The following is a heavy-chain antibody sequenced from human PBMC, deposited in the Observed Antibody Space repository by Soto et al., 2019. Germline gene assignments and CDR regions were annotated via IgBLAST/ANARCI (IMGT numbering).Heavy chain of an antibody. CDR3: ARGYSSNWFRVDY. J-gene: IGHJ4*02. V-gene: IGHV4-59*01. CDR1: GGSINSYY. D-gene: IGHD6-13*01. CDR2: VYSSGST. Sequence: KTSETLSLTCTVSGGSINSYYWSWIRQPPGKGLEWIGHVYSSGSTDYNPSLRSRLTISVDTSKNQFSLNLNSVTAADTALYYCARGYSSNWFRVDYWGQGILVTVSS.